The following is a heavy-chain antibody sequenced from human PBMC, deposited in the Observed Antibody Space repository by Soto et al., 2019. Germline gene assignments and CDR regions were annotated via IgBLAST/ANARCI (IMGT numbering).Heavy chain of an antibody. V-gene: IGHV3-33*01. D-gene: IGHD3-16*01. CDR3: VRGGNVAGASDI. J-gene: IGHJ3*02. CDR2: IWDDGIKK. CDR1: GFTFSHYG. Sequence: QVQLVESGGGVVQPGRSLRLSCAASGFTFSHYGMHWVRQAPGKGLEWVAVIWDDGIKKFYPDSVRGRFTISRDNSENTLFLQMNSLTAEDTAIYYCVRGGNVAGASDIWGQGTMVTVSS.